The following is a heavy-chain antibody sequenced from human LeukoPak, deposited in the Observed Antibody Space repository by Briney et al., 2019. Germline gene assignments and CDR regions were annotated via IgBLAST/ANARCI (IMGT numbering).Heavy chain of an antibody. D-gene: IGHD4-17*01. CDR3: ARDPPLTMLTTFSFFDH. Sequence: ASVKVSCEASGYTFTGYYMHWVRQAPGQGLEWMGWINPNSGGTNYAQKFQGRVTMTRDTSISTAYMELSRLRSDDTAVYYCARDPPLTMLTTFSFFDHWGQGTLVTVSS. CDR1: GYTFTGYY. J-gene: IGHJ4*02. V-gene: IGHV1-2*02. CDR2: INPNSGGT.